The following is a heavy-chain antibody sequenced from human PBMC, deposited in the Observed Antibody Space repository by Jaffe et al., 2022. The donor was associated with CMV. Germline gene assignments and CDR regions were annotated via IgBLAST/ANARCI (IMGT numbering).Heavy chain of an antibody. J-gene: IGHJ4*02. Sequence: EEQLVESGGGLVQPGRSLRLSCAVSGFNFDDYAMHWVRQAPGKGLEWVSGISWHSGNVGYADSVKGRFTISRDNAKRSLYLQINSLRVDDSALYYCARDMGRSGYRFYYFDLWGQGTLVTVSS. CDR1: GFNFDDYA. V-gene: IGHV3-9*01. CDR2: ISWHSGNV. D-gene: IGHD3-3*01. CDR3: ARDMGRSGYRFYYFDL.